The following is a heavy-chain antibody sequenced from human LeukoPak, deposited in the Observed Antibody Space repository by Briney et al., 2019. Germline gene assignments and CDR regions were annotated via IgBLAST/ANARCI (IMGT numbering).Heavy chain of an antibody. CDR1: GFTFSSYA. D-gene: IGHD4-17*01. CDR3: ASQLMTTVTTYLY. Sequence: QPGGSLRLSCAASGFTFSSYAMSWVRQAPGKGLEWVSAISGSGGSTYYADSVKGRFTISRDNAKNSLYLQMNSLRDEDTAVYYCASQLMTTVTTYLYWGQGTLVTVSS. J-gene: IGHJ4*02. CDR2: ISGSGGST. V-gene: IGHV3-23*01.